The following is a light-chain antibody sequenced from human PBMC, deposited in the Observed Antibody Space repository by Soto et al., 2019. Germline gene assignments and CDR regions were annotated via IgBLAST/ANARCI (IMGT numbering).Light chain of an antibody. CDR1: QTISSW. CDR3: QHYKSYSEA. V-gene: IGKV1-5*03. CDR2: KAS. J-gene: IGKJ1*01. Sequence: DLQVTQSPYSLSAAVCEKVAITSLASQTISSWLAWYQQKPGKAPKLLIYKASTLKSGVPSRFSGSGAGTDFPITTSNLQPDDFATYYSQHYKSYSEALGQGTKVDIK.